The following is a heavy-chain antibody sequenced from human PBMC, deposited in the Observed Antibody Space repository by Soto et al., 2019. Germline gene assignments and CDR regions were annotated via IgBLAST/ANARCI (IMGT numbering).Heavy chain of an antibody. D-gene: IGHD4-4*01. V-gene: IGHV3-48*03. CDR2: ITACGDGT. CDR3: VRYDGFDYSNSPFDH. J-gene: IGHJ4*02. Sequence: GGSLRVSCAASGFSFDGYAMNWVRQAPGKGLEWVAFITACGDGTYYAGAVSVRFTVSRDNGKNALHLEMHSLRVEDTAAYYCVRYDGFDYSNSPFDHWGLGSRVTVYS. CDR1: GFSFDGYA.